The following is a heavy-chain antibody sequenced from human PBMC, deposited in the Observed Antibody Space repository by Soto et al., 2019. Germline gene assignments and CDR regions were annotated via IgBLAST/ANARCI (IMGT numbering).Heavy chain of an antibody. CDR3: ARDWPDIAAGGYYGMDV. CDR1: GFTFSSYE. V-gene: IGHV3-48*03. Sequence: PGGSLRLSCAASGFTFSSYEMNWVRQAPGQGLEWVSYISRSGTTKYYADSVKGRFTISRDNAKYSLYLQMNSLRAEDTATYYCARDWPDIAAGGYYGMDVWGQGTTVTVSS. D-gene: IGHD2-15*01. J-gene: IGHJ6*02. CDR2: ISRSGTTK.